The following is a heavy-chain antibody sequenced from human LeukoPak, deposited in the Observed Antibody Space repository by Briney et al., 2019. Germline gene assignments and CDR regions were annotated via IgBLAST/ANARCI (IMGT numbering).Heavy chain of an antibody. Sequence: SETLSLTCAVYGGSFSGYYWSWIRQPPGKGLEWIGEINHSGSTNYNPSLKSRVTISVDTSKNQFSLKLSSVTAADRAGYYCATGTYSSRWYNWFDPWGQGTLATVSS. CDR2: INHSGST. CDR1: GGSFSGYY. CDR3: ATGTYSSRWYNWFDP. D-gene: IGHD6-13*01. J-gene: IGHJ5*02. V-gene: IGHV4-34*01.